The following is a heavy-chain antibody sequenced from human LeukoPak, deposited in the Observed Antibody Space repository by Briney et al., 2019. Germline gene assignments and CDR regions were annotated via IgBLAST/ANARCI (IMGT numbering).Heavy chain of an antibody. CDR2: ISYDGSNK. CDR1: GFTFNSYA. J-gene: IGHJ4*02. CDR3: AKDAPYDILTGESAFDY. V-gene: IGHV3-30*04. Sequence: PGRSLRLSCAASGFTFNSYAVHWVRQAPGKGLEWVAVISYDGSNKYYADSVKGRFTISRDNSKNTLYLQMNSLRAEDTAVYYCAKDAPYDILTGESAFDYWGQGTLVTVSS. D-gene: IGHD3-9*01.